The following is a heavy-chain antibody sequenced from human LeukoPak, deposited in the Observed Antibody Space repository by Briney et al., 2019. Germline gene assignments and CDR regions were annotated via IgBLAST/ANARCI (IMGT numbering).Heavy chain of an antibody. D-gene: IGHD2-15*01. CDR1: GYSFTGYW. J-gene: IGHJ4*02. V-gene: IGHV5-51*03. CDR2: IYPGDSDT. Sequence: GESLKISCKGSGYSFTGYWIGWVRQMPGKGLEWMGIIYPGDSDTRYGPSFQGQVTISADKSISTVYLQWSSLKASDTAMYYCARFLVVAATPNYFDYWGQGTLVTVSS. CDR3: ARFLVVAATPNYFDY.